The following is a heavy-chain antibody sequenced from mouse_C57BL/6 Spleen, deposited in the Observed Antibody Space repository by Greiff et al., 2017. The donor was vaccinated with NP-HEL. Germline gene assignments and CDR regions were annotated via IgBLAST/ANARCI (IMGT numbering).Heavy chain of an antibody. CDR1: GYTFTDYE. V-gene: IGHV1-15*01. J-gene: IGHJ2*01. CDR2: IDPETGGT. CDR3: TRWGLYYFDY. Sequence: QVQLQQSGAELVRPGASVTLSCKASGYTFTDYEMHWVKQTPVHGLEWIGAIDPETGGTAYNQKFKGKAILTADKSSSTAYMELRSLTSEDSAVYYCTRWGLYYFDYWGQGTTLTVSS.